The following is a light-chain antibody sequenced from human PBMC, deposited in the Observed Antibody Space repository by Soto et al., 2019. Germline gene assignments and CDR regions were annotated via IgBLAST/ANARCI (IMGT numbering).Light chain of an antibody. CDR3: QQRQSWPRT. J-gene: IGKJ1*01. CDR1: QYINTR. Sequence: IVLTHCPATLSSFPGDRVTLSCSASQYINTRLAWYQHRPGQAPRVLIYQTSLRAAGIPARFSASVSWTDFTLTISAVQPEDFALYYCQQRQSWPRTFGQGTKVAIK. CDR2: QTS. V-gene: IGKV3-11*01.